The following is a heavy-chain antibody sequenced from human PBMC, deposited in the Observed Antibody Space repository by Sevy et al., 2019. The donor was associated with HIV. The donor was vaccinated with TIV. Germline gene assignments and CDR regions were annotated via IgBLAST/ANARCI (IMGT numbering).Heavy chain of an antibody. CDR2: IYYSGST. D-gene: IGHD2-2*01. V-gene: IGHV4-39*01. Sequence: SETLSLTCTVSGGSISSSSYYWGWIRQPPGKGLEWMGGIYYSGSTYYNPSLKSRVTISVDTSKNQFSLKLTAVTAADTAVYYCARHDVVVVLGYGMDVWGQGTTVTVSS. CDR3: ARHDVVVVLGYGMDV. J-gene: IGHJ6*02. CDR1: GGSISSSSYY.